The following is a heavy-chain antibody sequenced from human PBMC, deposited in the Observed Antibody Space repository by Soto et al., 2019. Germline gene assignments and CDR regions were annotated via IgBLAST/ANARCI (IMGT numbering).Heavy chain of an antibody. CDR3: ARDKYCTNGVCYPLDY. D-gene: IGHD2-8*01. J-gene: IGHJ4*02. V-gene: IGHV3-21*01. CDR2: ISSSSSYI. CDR1: GFTFSSYS. Sequence: EGSLRLSCAASGFTFSSYSMNWVRQAPGKGLEWVSSISSSSSYIYYADSVKGRFTISRDNAKNSLYLQMNSLRAEDTAVYYCARDKYCTNGVCYPLDYWGQGTLVTVSS.